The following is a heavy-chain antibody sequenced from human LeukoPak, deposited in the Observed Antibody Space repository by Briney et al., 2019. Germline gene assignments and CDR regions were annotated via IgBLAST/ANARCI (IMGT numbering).Heavy chain of an antibody. CDR3: AREVCSSTSCYPPPLGDY. D-gene: IGHD2-2*01. Sequence: GGSLRLSCAASGFTFSAYYMSWVRQAPGKGLEWVANIRQDEGEKFYVDSVKGRFTISRDNAKNLLYLQMNSLRAEDTAVYYCAREVCSSTSCYPPPLGDYWGQGTLVTVSS. V-gene: IGHV3-7*03. J-gene: IGHJ4*02. CDR1: GFTFSAYY. CDR2: IRQDEGEK.